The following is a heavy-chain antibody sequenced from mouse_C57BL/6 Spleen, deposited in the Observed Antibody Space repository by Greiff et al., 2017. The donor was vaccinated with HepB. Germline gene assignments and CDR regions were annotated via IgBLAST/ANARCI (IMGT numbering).Heavy chain of an antibody. V-gene: IGHV1-15*01. D-gene: IGHD1-1*01. Sequence: QVQLQQSGAELVRPGASVTLSCKASGYTFTDYEMHWVKQTPVHGLEWIGAIDPETGGTAYNQKFKGKAILTADKSSSTAYMELSSLTSEDSAVYYCTSDYYGSTFDYWGQGTTLTVSS. CDR3: TSDYYGSTFDY. J-gene: IGHJ2*01. CDR1: GYTFTDYE. CDR2: IDPETGGT.